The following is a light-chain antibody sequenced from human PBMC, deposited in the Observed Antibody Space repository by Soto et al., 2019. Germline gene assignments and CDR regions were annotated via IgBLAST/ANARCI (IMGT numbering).Light chain of an antibody. Sequence: EIVLTQSPGTLSLSPGEGATLSCRASQGISNSYLAWYQQKPGQAPRLLVFSPSSRAAGVPDRFSGSGSGTDFTLTIDRLEPEDFAVYYCQRFGPSPPFTFGPGTKVDFK. V-gene: IGKV3-20*01. J-gene: IGKJ3*01. CDR1: QGISNSY. CDR2: SPS. CDR3: QRFGPSPPFT.